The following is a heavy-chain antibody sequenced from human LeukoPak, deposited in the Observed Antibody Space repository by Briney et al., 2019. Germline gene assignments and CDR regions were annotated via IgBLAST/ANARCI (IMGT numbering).Heavy chain of an antibody. CDR2: IYTSGST. J-gene: IGHJ3*02. Sequence: SETLSLTCTVSGGSISSGSYYWSWIRQPAGKGLEWVGRIYTSGSTNYNPSLKSRVTISVDTSKNQFSLKLSSVTAADTAVYYCARQVEMATIDAFDIWGQGTMVTVSS. D-gene: IGHD5-24*01. CDR1: GGSISSGSYY. V-gene: IGHV4-61*02. CDR3: ARQVEMATIDAFDI.